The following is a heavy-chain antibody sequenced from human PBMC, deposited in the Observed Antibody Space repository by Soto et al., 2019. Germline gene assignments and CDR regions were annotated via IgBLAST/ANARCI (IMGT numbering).Heavy chain of an antibody. CDR1: GYTFTNYG. CDR2: ISAYNGNT. V-gene: IGHV1-18*01. D-gene: IGHD3-22*01. J-gene: IGHJ4*02. CDR3: AGNPFYDSSGYYSYFDY. Sequence: ASVKVSCKASGYTFTNYGITWVRQAPGQGLEWMGWISAYNGNTNYAQRLQGRVTMTTDASTSTAYMELRSLRSDDTAVYYCAGNPFYDSSGYYSYFDYWGQGTLVTVS.